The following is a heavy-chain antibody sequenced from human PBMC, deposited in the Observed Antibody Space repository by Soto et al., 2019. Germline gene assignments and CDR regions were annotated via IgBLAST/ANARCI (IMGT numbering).Heavy chain of an antibody. D-gene: IGHD6-25*01. CDR1: GFTFSDHY. V-gene: IGHV3-72*01. CDR3: ARTTYGGYRYFDY. CDR2: IRNKANSYTT. J-gene: IGHJ4*02. Sequence: EVQLVESGGGLVQPGGSLRLSCAASGFTFSDHYMDWVRQAPGKGLEWVGRIRNKANSYTTEYAASVKGRFTISRDDSKNSLYLQMNSLKTEDTAVYYCARTTYGGYRYFDYWGQGTLVTVSS.